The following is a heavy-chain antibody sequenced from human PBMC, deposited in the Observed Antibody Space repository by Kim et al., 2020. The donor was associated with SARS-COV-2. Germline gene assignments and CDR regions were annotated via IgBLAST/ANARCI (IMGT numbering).Heavy chain of an antibody. Sequence: LKRRVTISVDTSKNQFSLKRGSVTAADTAVYYCARAEYYDFWSGYSHFDYWGQGTLVTVSS. V-gene: IGHV4-59*01. D-gene: IGHD3-3*01. J-gene: IGHJ4*02. CDR3: ARAEYYDFWSGYSHFDY.